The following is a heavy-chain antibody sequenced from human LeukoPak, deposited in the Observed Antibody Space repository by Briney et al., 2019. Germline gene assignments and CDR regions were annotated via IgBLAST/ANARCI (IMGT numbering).Heavy chain of an antibody. CDR2: INHSGST. J-gene: IGHJ4*02. Sequence: SQTLSLTCAVSGGSISSGGYSWSWIRQPPGKGLEWIGEINHSGSTNYNPSLKSRVTISVDTSKNQFSLKLSSVTAADTAVYYCARAGIVARRGGVFDYWGQGTLVTVPS. D-gene: IGHD6-6*01. V-gene: IGHV4-30-2*01. CDR1: GGSISSGGYS. CDR3: ARAGIVARRGGVFDY.